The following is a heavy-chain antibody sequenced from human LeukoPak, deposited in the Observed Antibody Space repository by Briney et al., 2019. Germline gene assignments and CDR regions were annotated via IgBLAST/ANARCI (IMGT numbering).Heavy chain of an antibody. D-gene: IGHD1-26*01. CDR1: GYSISSGYY. Sequence: SETLSLTCTVSGYSISSGYYWGWIRQSPGKGLEWIGSIYHGGSTYYNPSLRSRVIISVDTSKNQFSMKVSFVTAGDTDVYYCARDYKVLKGFVPREVGATGGWFDPWGQGTLVTVSS. CDR3: ARDYKVLKGFVPREVGATGGWFDP. V-gene: IGHV4-38-2*02. CDR2: IYHGGST. J-gene: IGHJ5*02.